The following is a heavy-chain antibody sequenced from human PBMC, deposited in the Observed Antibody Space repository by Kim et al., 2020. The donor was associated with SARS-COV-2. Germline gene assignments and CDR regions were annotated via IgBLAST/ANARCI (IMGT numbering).Heavy chain of an antibody. CDR3: AKIPKYSTGRDDY. Sequence: GGSLRLSCAASGFTFSSYTMSWVRQAPGTGLEWVSSISNSGDRINYVESVKGRFTISRDNSKSTLFLEMNSLRVEDTAVYYCAKIPKYSTGRDDYWGPGNLVSVSS. V-gene: IGHV3-23*01. D-gene: IGHD1-1*01. J-gene: IGHJ4*02. CDR2: ISNSGDRI. CDR1: GFTFSSYT.